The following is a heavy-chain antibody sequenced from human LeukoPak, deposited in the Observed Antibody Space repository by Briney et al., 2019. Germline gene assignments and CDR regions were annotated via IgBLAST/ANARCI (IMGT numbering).Heavy chain of an antibody. CDR1: GFTFSSYE. Sequence: AGGSLRLSCAASGFTFSSYEMNWVRQTPGKGLEWVSSISSSSSYIYYADSVKGRFTISRDNARNSLYLQMNSLRAEDTAVYYCAREGNQLPFRVRIDYWGQGTLVTVSS. V-gene: IGHV3-21*01. CDR2: ISSSSSYI. CDR3: AREGNQLPFRVRIDY. J-gene: IGHJ4*02. D-gene: IGHD1-7*01.